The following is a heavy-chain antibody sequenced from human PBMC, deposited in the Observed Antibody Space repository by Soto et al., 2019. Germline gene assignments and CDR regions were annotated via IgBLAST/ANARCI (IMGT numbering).Heavy chain of an antibody. CDR2: ISAYNGNT. CDR3: ARVWYDGNSGVFGI. CDR1: GYNFILHG. D-gene: IGHD3-10*01. Sequence: QGQLVQSVGEVKKPGASLKVSCKASGYNFILHGISWVRQAPGQGLEWMGWISAYNGNTNYAQNFQDRVTMTTDPSTSTVNMELRSLISVDTAVYYCARVWYDGNSGVFGIWGQGTKVTVSS. J-gene: IGHJ3*02. V-gene: IGHV1-18*01.